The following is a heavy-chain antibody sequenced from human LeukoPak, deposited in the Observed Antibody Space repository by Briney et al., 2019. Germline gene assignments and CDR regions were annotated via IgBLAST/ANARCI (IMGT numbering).Heavy chain of an antibody. Sequence: SETLSLTCTVSGGSISSYYWSWIRQPPGKGLEWIGYIYYSGSTSYNPSLKSRVTISVDTSKNQFSLKLSSVTAADTAVYYCARSSYGDYDAFDIWGQGTMVTVSS. CDR3: ARSSYGDYDAFDI. CDR2: IYYSGST. D-gene: IGHD4-17*01. CDR1: GGSISSYY. V-gene: IGHV4-59*12. J-gene: IGHJ3*02.